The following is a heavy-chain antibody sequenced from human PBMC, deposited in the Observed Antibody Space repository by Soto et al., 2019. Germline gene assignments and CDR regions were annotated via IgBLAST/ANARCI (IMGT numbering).Heavy chain of an antibody. D-gene: IGHD3-22*01. J-gene: IGHJ4*02. CDR3: ARALNYYDSSGRLYFDY. Sequence: PSETLSLTCTVSGGSIRSSTYQWGWIRQPPGRGLEWIGSAYYSESTYYNPSLKSRVAVSVDTSKNQFSLKVTSVTAADTAVYYCARALNYYDSSGRLYFDYWGQGTLVTVSS. CDR1: GGSIRSSTYQ. CDR2: AYYSEST. V-gene: IGHV4-39*02.